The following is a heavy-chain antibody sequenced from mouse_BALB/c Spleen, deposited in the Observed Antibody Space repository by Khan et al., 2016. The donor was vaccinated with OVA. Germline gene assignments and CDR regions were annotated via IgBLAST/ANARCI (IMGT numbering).Heavy chain of an antibody. CDR1: GFSLTTYG. J-gene: IGHJ3*01. V-gene: IGHV2-2*02. D-gene: IGHD2-4*01. Sequence: QMQLEESGPGLVQPSQSLSITCTVSGFSLTTYGVHWVRQSPGKGLEWLGVIWSGGSTDYNAAFISRLSISKDSSKSQVFFKMNSLQVNDTAIYYCARNYDYDEGLAYWGQGTQVTVSA. CDR2: IWSGGST. CDR3: ARNYDYDEGLAY.